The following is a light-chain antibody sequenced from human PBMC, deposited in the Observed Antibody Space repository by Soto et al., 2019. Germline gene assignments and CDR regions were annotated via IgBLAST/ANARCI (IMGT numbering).Light chain of an antibody. CDR1: SSDIGGYNR. CDR3: SSYAGSNPVV. V-gene: IGLV2-8*01. CDR2: EVS. J-gene: IGLJ2*01. Sequence: QSALTQPPSASGSPGQSVSISCTGSSSDIGGYNRVSWYQQHPGKAPKLMIYEVSERPSGVPDRFSGSKSGNTASLTVSGLQVEDEADYYCSSYAGSNPVVFGGGTKLTVL.